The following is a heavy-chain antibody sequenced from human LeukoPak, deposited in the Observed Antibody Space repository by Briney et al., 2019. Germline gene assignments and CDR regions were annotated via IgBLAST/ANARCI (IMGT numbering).Heavy chain of an antibody. J-gene: IGHJ4*02. CDR3: ARAPEYYYDSSGYFNFDY. Sequence: GGSLRLSCAASGFTFSSYGMHWVRQAPGKGLEWVSSISSSSSYIYYADSVKGRFTISRDNAKNSLYLQMNSLRAEDTAVYYCARAPEYYYDSSGYFNFDYWGQGTLVTVSS. D-gene: IGHD3-22*01. CDR2: ISSSSSYI. V-gene: IGHV3-21*01. CDR1: GFTFSSYG.